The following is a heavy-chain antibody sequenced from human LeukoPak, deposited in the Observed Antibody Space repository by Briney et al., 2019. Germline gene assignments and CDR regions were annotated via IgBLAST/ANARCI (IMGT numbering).Heavy chain of an antibody. Sequence: GASVKVSCKAPGDTFGSYAISWVRQAHGQGPEWMGRTIPILGIAKYAQKFQGRLTITADTSTSTAYMELTNLRSDDTAVYYCASQFLLPFDYWGRGTLVTVSS. CDR2: TIPILGIA. J-gene: IGHJ4*02. CDR3: ASQFLLPFDY. D-gene: IGHD3-22*01. CDR1: GDTFGSYA. V-gene: IGHV1-69*04.